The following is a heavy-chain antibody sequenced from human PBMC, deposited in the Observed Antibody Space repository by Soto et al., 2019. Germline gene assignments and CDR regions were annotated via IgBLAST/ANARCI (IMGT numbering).Heavy chain of an antibody. CDR1: GFTVSSNY. CDR3: AKEAGAYCGGDCQYNY. J-gene: IGHJ4*02. D-gene: IGHD2-21*02. V-gene: IGHV3-30*18. CDR2: ISYDGSNK. Sequence: PGGSLRLSCAASGFTVSSNYMSWVRQAPGKGLEWVAVISYDGSNKYYADSVKGRFTISRDNSKNTLYLQMNSLRAEDTAVYYCAKEAGAYCGGDCQYNYWGQGTLVTVSS.